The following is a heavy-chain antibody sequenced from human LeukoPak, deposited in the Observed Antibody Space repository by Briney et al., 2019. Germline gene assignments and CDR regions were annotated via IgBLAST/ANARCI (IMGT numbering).Heavy chain of an antibody. CDR1: GFTFSSYS. D-gene: IGHD6-13*01. CDR3: ARAADGYNLYFDY. Sequence: GGSLRLSCAASGFTFSSYSMNWVRQAPGKGLEWVAVIWYDGSNKYYADSVKGRFTISRDNSKNTLYPQMNSLRGEDTAVYYCARAADGYNLYFDYWGQGTLVTVSS. CDR2: IWYDGSNK. V-gene: IGHV3-33*08. J-gene: IGHJ4*02.